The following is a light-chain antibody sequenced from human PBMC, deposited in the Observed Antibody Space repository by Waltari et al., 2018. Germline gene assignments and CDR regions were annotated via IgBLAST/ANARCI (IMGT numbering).Light chain of an antibody. V-gene: IGLV2-14*01. CDR2: DAS. CDR3: CSFTSRSTWV. Sequence: QSALTQPASVSGSPGQSITISCTGTSSDVGGYNYVSWCQQHPGKVPKLLIFDASNRPSGVSNRFSGSKSGNPASLTISGLQAEDESDYYCCSFTSRSTWVFGGGTKLTVL. CDR1: SSDVGGYNY. J-gene: IGLJ3*02.